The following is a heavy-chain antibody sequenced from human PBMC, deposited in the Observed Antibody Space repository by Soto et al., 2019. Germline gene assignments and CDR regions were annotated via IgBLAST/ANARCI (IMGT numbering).Heavy chain of an antibody. J-gene: IGHJ5*02. V-gene: IGHV1-46*01. CDR3: ARGGEDIVVVVAATSSWFDP. Sequence: QVQLVQSGAEVKKPGASVKVSCKASGYTFTSYYMHWVRQAPGQGLEWMGIINPSGGSTSYAQKFQGRGTRTRETSAGTVYMELGSLGAEDTAVYYCARGGEDIVVVVAATSSWFDPWGQGTLGTVSS. CDR2: INPSGGST. D-gene: IGHD2-15*01. CDR1: GYTFTSYY.